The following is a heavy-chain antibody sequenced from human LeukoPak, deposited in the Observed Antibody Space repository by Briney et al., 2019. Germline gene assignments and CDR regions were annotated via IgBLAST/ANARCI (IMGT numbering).Heavy chain of an antibody. J-gene: IGHJ3*02. CDR3: ARGWLGRHDAFDI. V-gene: IGHV1-3*01. Sequence: ASVKVSCKASGYTFTSCAMHWVRQAPGQRLEWMGWINAGNGNTKYSQKFQGRVTITRDTSASTAYMELSSLRSEDTAVYYCARGWLGRHDAFDIWGQGTMVTVSS. CDR1: GYTFTSCA. CDR2: INAGNGNT. D-gene: IGHD3-9*01.